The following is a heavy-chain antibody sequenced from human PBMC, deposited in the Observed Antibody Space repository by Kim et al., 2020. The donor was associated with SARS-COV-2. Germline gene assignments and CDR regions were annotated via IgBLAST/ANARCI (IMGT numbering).Heavy chain of an antibody. CDR2: T. Sequence: TGYAPKFQGRGTMTRNTSISTAYMELSSLRSEDTAVYYCARRMASEGMDVWGQGTTVTVSS. CDR3: ARRMASEGMDV. J-gene: IGHJ6*02. D-gene: IGHD2-15*01. V-gene: IGHV1-8*01.